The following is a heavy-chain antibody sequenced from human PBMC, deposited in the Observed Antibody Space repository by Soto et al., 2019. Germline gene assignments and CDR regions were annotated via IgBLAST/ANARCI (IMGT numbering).Heavy chain of an antibody. J-gene: IGHJ4*02. Sequence: QVQLVESGGGVVQPGRSLTLSCAASGFTFSSSVMHWVRQTPDKGLEWVAFISRDGSKAYYADSVKGRFTISRDNSKNTLYLEMNNLRVEDTAVYYWARDDEGGSECDLVYWGQGTLVTVSS. CDR2: ISRDGSKA. D-gene: IGHD1-26*01. V-gene: IGHV3-30-3*01. CDR3: ARDDEGGSECDLVY. CDR1: GFTFSSSV.